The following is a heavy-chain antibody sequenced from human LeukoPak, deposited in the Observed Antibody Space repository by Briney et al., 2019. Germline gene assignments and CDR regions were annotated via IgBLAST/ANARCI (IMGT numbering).Heavy chain of an antibody. CDR2: IYYSGST. Sequence: SETLSLTCTVSGGSISSSSYYWGWIRQPPGKGREWIGSIYYSGSTYYNPSLKSRVTISVDTSKNQFSLKLSSVTAADTAVYYCARHPGGFDPWGQGTLVTVSS. CDR1: GGSISSSSYY. CDR3: ARHPGGFDP. D-gene: IGHD1-26*01. J-gene: IGHJ5*02. V-gene: IGHV4-39*01.